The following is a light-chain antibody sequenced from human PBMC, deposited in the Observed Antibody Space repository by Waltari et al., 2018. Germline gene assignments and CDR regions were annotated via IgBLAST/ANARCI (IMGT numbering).Light chain of an antibody. CDR2: QDT. CDR1: KLGDKY. Sequence: YELTQPPSVSVSPGQTASITCSGNKLGDKYACWYQQKPGQSPVVVLYQDTKRPSGIPERFSGSNSGNTATLTISGTQAMDEADYYCQAWDTSTYHVVFGGGTKLTVL. V-gene: IGLV3-1*01. J-gene: IGLJ2*01. CDR3: QAWDTSTYHVV.